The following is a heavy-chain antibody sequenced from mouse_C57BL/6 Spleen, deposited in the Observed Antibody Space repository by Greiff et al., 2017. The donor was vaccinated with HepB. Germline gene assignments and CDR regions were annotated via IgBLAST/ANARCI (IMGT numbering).Heavy chain of an antibody. CDR3: ARGGLYGSSPYYFDY. Sequence: EVQGVESGGGLVKPGGSLKLSCAASGFTFSSYAMSWVRQTPEKRLEWVATISDGGSYTYYPDNVKGRFTISRDNAKNNLYLQMSHLKSEDTAMYYCARGGLYGSSPYYFDYWGQGTTLTVSS. V-gene: IGHV5-4*01. CDR1: GFTFSSYA. D-gene: IGHD1-1*01. J-gene: IGHJ2*01. CDR2: ISDGGSYT.